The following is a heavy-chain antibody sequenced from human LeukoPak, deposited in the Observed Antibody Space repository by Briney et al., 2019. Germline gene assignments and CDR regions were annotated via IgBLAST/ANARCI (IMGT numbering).Heavy chain of an antibody. CDR3: ARDLSLGLFDS. Sequence: GGSLRLSCAASGFTFNTYDMHWVRQAPGKGLEWVAIISYDGGNKYYADSVEGRFTISRDNSKNTLYLQLNSLRAEDTALYYCARDLSLGLFDSWGQGTLVTVSS. CDR2: ISYDGGNK. D-gene: IGHD2/OR15-2a*01. J-gene: IGHJ4*02. V-gene: IGHV3-30-3*01. CDR1: GFTFNTYD.